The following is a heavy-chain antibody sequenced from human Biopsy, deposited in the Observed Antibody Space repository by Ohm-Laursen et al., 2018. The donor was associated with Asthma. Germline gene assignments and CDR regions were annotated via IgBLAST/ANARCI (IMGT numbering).Heavy chain of an antibody. CDR1: GGSINSDY. V-gene: IGHV4-59*01. J-gene: IGHJ4*02. D-gene: IGHD3-16*01. CDR3: ARDQGDSKFDY. Sequence: GTLSLTCTFSGGSINSDYWSWIRQPPGKGLEWIGLSSYSGFRKYNPSLKSRVTISVDTSKNQLSLNLTSVIAADTAVYYCARDQGDSKFDYWGRGILVTVSS. CDR2: SSYSGFR.